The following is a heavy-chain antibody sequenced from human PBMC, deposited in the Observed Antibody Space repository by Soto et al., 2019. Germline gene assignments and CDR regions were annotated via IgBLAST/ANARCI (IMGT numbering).Heavy chain of an antibody. Sequence: QVQLVESGGGVVQPGRSLRLSCAASGFTFSSYGMHWVRQAPGKGLEWVAVIWYDGSNKYYADSVKGRFTISRDNSKNTLYLQMNSLRAEDTAVYYCARDFPPVRYPGYCTNGVCYSWFDPWGQGTLVTVSS. J-gene: IGHJ5*02. D-gene: IGHD2-8*01. CDR3: ARDFPPVRYPGYCTNGVCYSWFDP. CDR1: GFTFSSYG. CDR2: IWYDGSNK. V-gene: IGHV3-33*01.